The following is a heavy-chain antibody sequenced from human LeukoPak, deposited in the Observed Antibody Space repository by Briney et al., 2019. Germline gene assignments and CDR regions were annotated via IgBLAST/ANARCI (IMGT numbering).Heavy chain of an antibody. D-gene: IGHD3-10*01. Sequence: GSLILSCAASGFPFSSYAMHWVRQAPGKGLEWVAVISHDGSNKYYADSVKGRFTISRDNSKNTLYLQMNSLRAEDTAVYYCARDLEYYGSRSSFDYWGQGTLVTVSS. J-gene: IGHJ4*02. CDR1: GFPFSSYA. V-gene: IGHV3-30-3*01. CDR2: ISHDGSNK. CDR3: ARDLEYYGSRSSFDY.